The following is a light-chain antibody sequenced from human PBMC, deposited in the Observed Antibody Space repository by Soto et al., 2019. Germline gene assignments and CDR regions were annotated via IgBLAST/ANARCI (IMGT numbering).Light chain of an antibody. J-gene: IGKJ2*01. CDR2: GAS. CDR3: QQSYRSPYT. CDR1: QSINIY. Sequence: IQMTQSPSSLSASVGDSVTVTCRASQSINIYLNWYQQKPGKAPTLLIYGASSLQSGVPSRFTGGGSRTDGTLTISSLQPEDVATYYCQQSYRSPYTFGQGTKLEIK. V-gene: IGKV1-39*01.